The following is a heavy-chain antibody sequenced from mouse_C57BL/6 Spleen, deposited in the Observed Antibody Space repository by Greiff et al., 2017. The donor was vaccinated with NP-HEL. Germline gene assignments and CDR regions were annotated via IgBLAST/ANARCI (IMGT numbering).Heavy chain of an antibody. J-gene: IGHJ4*01. Sequence: EVMLVESGEGLVKPGGSLKLSCAASGFTFSSYAMSWVRQTPEKRLEWVAYISSGGDYIYYADTVKGRFTISRDDARNTLYLQMSSLKSEDTAMYYCTRDGDDYDGAMDYWGQGTSVTVSS. CDR3: TRDGDDYDGAMDY. V-gene: IGHV5-9-1*02. CDR1: GFTFSSYA. D-gene: IGHD2-4*01. CDR2: ISSGGDYI.